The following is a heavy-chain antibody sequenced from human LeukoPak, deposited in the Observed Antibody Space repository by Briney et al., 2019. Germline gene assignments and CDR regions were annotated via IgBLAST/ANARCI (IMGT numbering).Heavy chain of an antibody. J-gene: IGHJ6*03. CDR3: ARGPRYYYYYYMDV. CDR2: MNPNSGNT. CDR1: GYNFISYD. V-gene: IGHV1-8*03. Sequence: GASVKIFCRASGYNFISYDINWVRQDTGQGLEWMGWMNPNSGNTGYAQKFQGRVTITRNTSISTAYMELSSLRSEDTAVYYCARGPRYYYYYYMDVWGKGTTVTVSS.